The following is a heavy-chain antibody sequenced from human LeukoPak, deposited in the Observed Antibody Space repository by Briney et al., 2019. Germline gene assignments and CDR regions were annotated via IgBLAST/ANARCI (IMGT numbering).Heavy chain of an antibody. V-gene: IGHV1-46*03. CDR2: ISHTGGST. J-gene: IGHJ5*02. D-gene: IGHD3-10*01. CDR1: GYTFTSNY. Sequence: ASVKASCKAFGYTFTSNYMHWVRQAPGQEPEGMGGISHTGGSTTYAQKFHGRVTLTKDMSTSRDYLQLSSLISAAPTRYYCAGDSSVREEAWWFNPWGQGTLVTVSP. CDR3: AGDSSVREEAWWFNP.